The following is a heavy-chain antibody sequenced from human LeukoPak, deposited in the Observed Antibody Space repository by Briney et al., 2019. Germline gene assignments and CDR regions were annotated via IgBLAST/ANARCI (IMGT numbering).Heavy chain of an antibody. CDR1: GGSFSGYY. Sequence: SETLSLTCAVYGGSFSGYYWNWIRQPPGKGLEWIGEINHSGSTNYNPSLKSRVTISVDTSKNQFSLKLSSVTAADTAVYYCARVGYSSSYSFDYWGQGTLVTVSS. CDR3: ARVGYSSSYSFDY. V-gene: IGHV4-34*01. J-gene: IGHJ4*02. CDR2: INHSGST. D-gene: IGHD6-13*01.